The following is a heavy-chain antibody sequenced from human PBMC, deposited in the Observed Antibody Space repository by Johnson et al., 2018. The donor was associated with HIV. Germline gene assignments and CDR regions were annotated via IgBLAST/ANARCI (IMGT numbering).Heavy chain of an antibody. V-gene: IGHV3-9*01. CDR3: AKLGVVQAFDI. D-gene: IGHD3-3*01. CDR2: ISWNSGSI. Sequence: VQLVESGGGVVQPGGSLRLSCAASGFSFSSYWMSWVRQAPGKGLAWVSGISWNSGSIGYADSVKGRFTISRDNAKNSLYLQMNSLRAEDTALYYCAKLGVVQAFDIWGQGTMVTVSS. CDR1: GFSFSSYW. J-gene: IGHJ3*02.